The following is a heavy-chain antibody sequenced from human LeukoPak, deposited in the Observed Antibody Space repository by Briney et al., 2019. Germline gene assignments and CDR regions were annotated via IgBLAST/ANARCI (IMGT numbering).Heavy chain of an antibody. D-gene: IGHD3-9*01. CDR2: IKSKTDGGTT. Sequence: SGGSLRLSCAASGFTFINAWMNGARQAPGKGRNWFARIKSKTDGGTTDYAAPVKGRFTNSRDDSKNTLYLQMNSLKTEDTAVYYCTTGTRLVMGAFDIWGQGTMVTVSS. J-gene: IGHJ3*02. V-gene: IGHV3-15*07. CDR3: TTGTRLVMGAFDI. CDR1: GFTFINAW.